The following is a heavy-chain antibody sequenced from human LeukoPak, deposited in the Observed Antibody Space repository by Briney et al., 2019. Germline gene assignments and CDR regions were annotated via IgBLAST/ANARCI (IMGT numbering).Heavy chain of an antibody. CDR2: IYHSGST. CDR1: SGSIRSSSYY. J-gene: IGHJ4*02. CDR3: ARQSISGSSLSYFDY. D-gene: IGHD3-22*01. V-gene: IGHV4-39*07. Sequence: SETLSLTCTVSSGSIRSSSYYWGWIRQPPGKGLEWIGSIYHSGSTYYNPSLKSRLTISVDTSKNQCSLKLSSVTAADTAVYYCARQSISGSSLSYFDYWGQGTLVNVSS.